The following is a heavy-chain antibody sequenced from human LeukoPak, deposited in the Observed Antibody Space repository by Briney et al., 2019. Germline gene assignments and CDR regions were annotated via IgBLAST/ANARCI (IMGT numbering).Heavy chain of an antibody. CDR3: ARPLSITGTKPYSYGMDV. CDR2: INSDGSTT. J-gene: IGHJ6*02. V-gene: IGHV3-74*01. Sequence: GGSLRLSCAASGFTFSSYWMHWVRQAPGKGLVWVSRINSDGSTTTYADSVKGRFTISRDNAKNTVYLQMNSLRAEDTAVYYCARPLSITGTKPYSYGMDVWGQGTTVTVSS. D-gene: IGHD1-7*01. CDR1: GFTFSSYW.